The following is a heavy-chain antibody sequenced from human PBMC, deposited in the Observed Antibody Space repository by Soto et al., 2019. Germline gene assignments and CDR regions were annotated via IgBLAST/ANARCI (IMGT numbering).Heavy chain of an antibody. CDR3: AKDSSPGYDILTGLFDP. CDR1: GFTFSSYA. Sequence: GGSLRLSCAACGFTFSSYAMSWVRQAPGKGLEWVSAISGSGGSTYYADSVKGRFTISRDNSKNTLYLQMNSLRAEDTAVYYCAKDSSPGYDILTGLFDPWGQGTLVTVSS. D-gene: IGHD3-9*01. V-gene: IGHV3-23*01. CDR2: ISGSGGST. J-gene: IGHJ5*02.